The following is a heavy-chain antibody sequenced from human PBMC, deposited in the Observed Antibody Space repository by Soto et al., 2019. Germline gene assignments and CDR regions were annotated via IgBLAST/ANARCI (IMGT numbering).Heavy chain of an antibody. CDR2: IATYNSNR. CDR3: ARVLRGVVNWFDP. D-gene: IGHD3-10*01. V-gene: IGHV1-18*01. Sequence: HLVQSGPEVKKPGASITVSCKTSGDTFTNFGLSWVRQAPGQGLEWMGWIATYNSNRNYAKKFQGRLTLTTDTSTGTAYRELKSLGYDDTAVYYCARVLRGVVNWFDPWGQGTLVTVSS. J-gene: IGHJ5*02. CDR1: GDTFTNFG.